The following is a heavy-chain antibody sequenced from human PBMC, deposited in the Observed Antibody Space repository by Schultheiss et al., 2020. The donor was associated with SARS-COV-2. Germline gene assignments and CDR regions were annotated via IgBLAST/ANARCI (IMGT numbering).Heavy chain of an antibody. V-gene: IGHV4-34*01. D-gene: IGHD4-17*01. CDR2: INHSGST. Sequence: SQTLSLTCAVYGGSFSGYYWSWIRQPPGKGLEWIGEINHSGSTNYNPSLKSRVTISVDTSKNQFSLKLSSVTAADTAVYYCAREKPHYGVIDYWGQGTLVTVSS. J-gene: IGHJ4*02. CDR3: AREKPHYGVIDY. CDR1: GGSFSGYY.